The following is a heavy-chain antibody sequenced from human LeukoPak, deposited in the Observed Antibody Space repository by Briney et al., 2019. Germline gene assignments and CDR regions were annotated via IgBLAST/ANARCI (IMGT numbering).Heavy chain of an antibody. CDR3: ALRPPMVRGAIDI. CDR1: GYTLTELS. D-gene: IGHD3-10*01. Sequence: GSSVKVSCKFSGYTLTELSMHWVRQAPGKGLEWMGGFDPEDGETIYAQKFQGRVTMTEDTSTDTAYMELSSLRSEDTAVYYCALRPPMVRGAIDIWGQGTMVTVSS. CDR2: FDPEDGET. V-gene: IGHV1-24*01. J-gene: IGHJ3*02.